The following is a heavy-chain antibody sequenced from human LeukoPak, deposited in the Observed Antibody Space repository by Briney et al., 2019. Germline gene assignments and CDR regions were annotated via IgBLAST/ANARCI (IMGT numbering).Heavy chain of an antibody. D-gene: IGHD5-24*01. V-gene: IGHV4-34*01. Sequence: SETLSLTCAVYGGSFSGYYWSWIRQPPGKGLEWIGEINHSGSTNYNPSLKSRVTISVDTSKNQFSLKLSSVTAADTAVYYCARVERWLQLVWLDPWGQGTLVTVSS. CDR2: INHSGST. CDR1: GGSFSGYY. CDR3: ARVERWLQLVWLDP. J-gene: IGHJ5*02.